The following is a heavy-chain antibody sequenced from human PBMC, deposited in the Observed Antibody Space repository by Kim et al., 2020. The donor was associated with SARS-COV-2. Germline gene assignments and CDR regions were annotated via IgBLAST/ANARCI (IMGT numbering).Heavy chain of an antibody. Sequence: SETLSLTCTVSGGSISSGDYYWSWIRQPPGKGLEWIGYIYYSGSTYYNPSLKSRVTISVDTSKNQFSLKLSSVTAADTAVYYCARGEGYSYGYGPFGYWGQGTLVTVSS. CDR2: IYYSGST. J-gene: IGHJ4*02. CDR1: GGSISSGDYY. CDR3: ARGEGYSYGYGPFGY. D-gene: IGHD5-18*01. V-gene: IGHV4-30-4*01.